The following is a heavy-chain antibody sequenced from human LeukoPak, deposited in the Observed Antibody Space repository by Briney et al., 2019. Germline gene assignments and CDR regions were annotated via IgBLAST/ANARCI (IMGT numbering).Heavy chain of an antibody. Sequence: GASVKVSCKASGYTFTSYYMHWVRQAPGQGLEWMGIINPSGGSTSYAQKFQGRVTMTRDTSTSTVYMELSSLRSEDTAVYYCATDPATVELLDYWGQGTLVTVSS. J-gene: IGHJ4*02. CDR1: GYTFTSYY. V-gene: IGHV1-46*01. CDR2: INPSGGST. CDR3: ATDPATVELLDY. D-gene: IGHD4-23*01.